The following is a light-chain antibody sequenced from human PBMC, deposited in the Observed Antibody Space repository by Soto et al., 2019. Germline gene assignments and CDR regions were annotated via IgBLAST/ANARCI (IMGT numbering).Light chain of an antibody. CDR2: AAS. J-gene: IGKJ1*01. V-gene: IGKV3-20*01. Sequence: EIVLTQSPGTLSLSPGEGAALSCRASQSISKSNLAWYQQKPGQAPRLLVYAASSRATGIPVRFSGSGSGTDFTLTISRLEPEDFAIYYCQQYDSPRGTFGQGTKVESK. CDR3: QQYDSPRGT. CDR1: QSISKSN.